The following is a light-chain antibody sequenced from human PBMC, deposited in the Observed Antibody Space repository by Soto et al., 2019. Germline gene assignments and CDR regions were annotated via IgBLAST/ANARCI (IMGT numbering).Light chain of an antibody. CDR1: SSDLGDYNF. CDR3: CSYGGNYTVL. V-gene: IGLV2-11*01. J-gene: IGLJ2*01. CDR2: DVT. Sequence: QSALTQPRSVSGSPGQSVTISCTGTSSDLGDYNFVSWYQQHPGKAPKLMIYDVTKRPSGVPDRFSGSKSDNRASLTISGLQAEDEADYHCCSYGGNYTVLFGGGTKLTVL.